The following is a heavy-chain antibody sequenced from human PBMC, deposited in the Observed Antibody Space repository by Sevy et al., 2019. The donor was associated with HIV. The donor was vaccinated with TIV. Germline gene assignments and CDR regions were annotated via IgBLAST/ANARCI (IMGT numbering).Heavy chain of an antibody. J-gene: IGHJ6*02. CDR1: GFTFSSYG. Sequence: GSLRLSCAASGFTFSSYGMHWVRQAPGKGLEWVAVIWYDGSNKYYADSVKGRFTISRDNSKNTLYLQMNSLRAEDTAVYYCARENRQAYYYYGMDVWGQGTTVTVSS. CDR2: IWYDGSNK. V-gene: IGHV3-33*01. CDR3: ARENRQAYYYYGMDV.